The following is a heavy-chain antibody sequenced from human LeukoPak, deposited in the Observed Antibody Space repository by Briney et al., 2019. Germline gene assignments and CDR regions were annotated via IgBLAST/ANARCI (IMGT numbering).Heavy chain of an antibody. J-gene: IGHJ3*02. CDR1: GGSISNNSYY. CDR3: ARAPRIGLRYFDWLGSAFDI. D-gene: IGHD3-9*01. Sequence: PLETLSLTCTVSGGSISNNSYYWGCIRQPPGKGLEWIGSIYYTGSTYYNPSLKSRVTLSLDTSKNQFSLKLSSVTAADTAVYYCARAPRIGLRYFDWLGSAFDIWGQGTMVTVSS. V-gene: IGHV4-39*07. CDR2: IYYTGST.